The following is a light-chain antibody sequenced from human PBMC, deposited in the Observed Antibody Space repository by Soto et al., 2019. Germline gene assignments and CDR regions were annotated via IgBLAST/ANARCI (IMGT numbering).Light chain of an antibody. CDR2: GAS. J-gene: IGKJ2*01. CDR1: QSVSSSY. CDR3: QQYGSSPVT. V-gene: IGKV3-20*01. Sequence: EIVLTQSPVTLSLSPGERATLSCRASQSVSSSYFAWYQQKPGQAPRLLISGASSRATGIPDRFSGSGSGTDFTLTISRLEPEDFAVYYYQQYGSSPVTFGQGTKLEIK.